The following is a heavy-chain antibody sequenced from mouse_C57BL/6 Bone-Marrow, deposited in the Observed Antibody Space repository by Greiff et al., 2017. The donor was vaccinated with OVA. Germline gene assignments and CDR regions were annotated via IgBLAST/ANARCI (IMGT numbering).Heavy chain of an antibody. V-gene: IGHV1-61*01. CDR1: GYSFTRYW. J-gene: IGHJ2*01. Sequence: QVQLQQPGPELVSPAPSVKLSCKVSGYSFTRYWLDWVKQRPGQGLVWIGNIYPSDSETHYNQKFKDKATLTVDKSSSTAYMQLSSLTSEDSAVYYCATDYWGQGTTLTVSS. CDR2: IYPSDSET. CDR3: ATDY.